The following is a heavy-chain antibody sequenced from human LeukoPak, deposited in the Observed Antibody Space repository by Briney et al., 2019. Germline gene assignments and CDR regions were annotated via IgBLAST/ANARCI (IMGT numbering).Heavy chain of an antibody. CDR2: ISSSSSYI. D-gene: IGHD7-27*01. V-gene: IGHV3-21*01. J-gene: IGHJ6*03. CDR3: ASNWGYYYYYYYMDV. Sequence: GGSLRLSCAASGFTFSSYSMNWVRQAPGKGLEWVSSISSSSSYIYYADSVKGRFTISRDNAKNSLYLQMNSLRAEDTAVYYCASNWGYYYYYYYMDVWGKGTTVTVSS. CDR1: GFTFSSYS.